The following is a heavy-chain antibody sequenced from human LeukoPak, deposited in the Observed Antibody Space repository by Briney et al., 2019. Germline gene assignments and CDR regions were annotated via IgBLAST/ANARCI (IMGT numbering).Heavy chain of an antibody. J-gene: IGHJ4*02. Sequence: PGGSLRLSCAASGFTFSDYYMSWIRQAPGKGLEWVSYISSSGSTIYYADSVKGRFTISRDNAKNSLYLQMSSLRAEDTAVYYCARDGYSGYDPFDYWGQGTLVTVSS. CDR1: GFTFSDYY. V-gene: IGHV3-11*01. CDR3: ARDGYSGYDPFDY. CDR2: ISSSGSTI. D-gene: IGHD5-12*01.